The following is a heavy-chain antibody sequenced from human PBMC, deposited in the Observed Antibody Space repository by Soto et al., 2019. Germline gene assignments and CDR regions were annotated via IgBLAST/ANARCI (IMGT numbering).Heavy chain of an antibody. CDR2: IYYSGST. D-gene: IGHD4-4*01. CDR3: ARHSNRNYGLYYFDY. V-gene: IGHV4-59*08. Sequence: SETLSLTCTVSGFSVSSYYWSWIRQPPGKGLERIGYIYYSGSTKYNPSLKSRVTMSVDTSNNQFSLKVSSVTAADTAVYYCARHSNRNYGLYYFDYWGLGALVTVSS. CDR1: GFSVSSYY. J-gene: IGHJ4*02.